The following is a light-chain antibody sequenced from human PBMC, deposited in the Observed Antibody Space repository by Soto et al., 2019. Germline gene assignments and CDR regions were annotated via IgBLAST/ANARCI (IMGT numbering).Light chain of an antibody. Sequence: EIVLTQSPATPSLSPGDRATLSCRASQSVSSYLAWYQQRPGQAPRLLIYDASNRATGVPARFSGSGSGTDFTLTISSLEPEDFAVYYCQHRANWPLTFGGGTKLEIK. J-gene: IGKJ4*01. V-gene: IGKV3-11*01. CDR2: DAS. CDR3: QHRANWPLT. CDR1: QSVSSY.